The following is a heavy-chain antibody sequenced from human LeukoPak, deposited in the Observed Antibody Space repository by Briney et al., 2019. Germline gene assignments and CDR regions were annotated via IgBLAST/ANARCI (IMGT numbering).Heavy chain of an antibody. CDR1: GFTFRSYA. J-gene: IGHJ4*02. Sequence: GGSLRLSCAASGFTFRSYAMSWVRQAPGKGLEWVSYISSTGSTIYYADSVKGRFTISRDNAKSSLYLQMNSLRAEDTAVYYCARDRDTAYNPFDFWGQGTPVTVSS. V-gene: IGHV3-48*03. CDR3: ARDRDTAYNPFDF. D-gene: IGHD1-1*01. CDR2: ISSTGSTI.